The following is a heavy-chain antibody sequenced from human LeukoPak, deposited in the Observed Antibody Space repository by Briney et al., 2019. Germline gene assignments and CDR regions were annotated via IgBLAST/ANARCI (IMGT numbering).Heavy chain of an antibody. Sequence: SETLSLTCTASGGSISSYYWSWIRQPPGKGLEWIGYIYYSGSTNYNPSLKSRVTISVDTSKNQFSLKLSSVTAADTAVYYCARVYYGAFPEGLDCWGEGTLVTVSS. J-gene: IGHJ4*02. CDR2: IYYSGST. D-gene: IGHD4-17*01. V-gene: IGHV4-59*01. CDR3: ARVYYGAFPEGLDC. CDR1: GGSISSYY.